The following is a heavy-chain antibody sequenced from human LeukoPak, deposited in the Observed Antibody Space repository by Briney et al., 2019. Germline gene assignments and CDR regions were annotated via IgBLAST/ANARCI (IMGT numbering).Heavy chain of an antibody. V-gene: IGHV3-21*01. CDR2: IRSSSSYI. Sequence: GGSLRLPCAASGFTFSSYSMNWVRQAPGKGLEWVSFIRSSSSYIYYADSVKGRFTISRDNAKNSLYLQMNSLRAEDTAVYYCARPGIAVAGEFFDYWGQGTLVTVSS. CDR1: GFTFSSYS. CDR3: ARPGIAVAGEFFDY. D-gene: IGHD6-19*01. J-gene: IGHJ4*02.